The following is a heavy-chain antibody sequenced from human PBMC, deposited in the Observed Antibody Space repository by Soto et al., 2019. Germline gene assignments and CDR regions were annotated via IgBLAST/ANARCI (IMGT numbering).Heavy chain of an antibody. Sequence: GGSLRLSCVASGFTFTSYAMTWVRQATGKGLEWVSTLGDYSHYADSVKGRFTISRGNSQNALNLQMSSQRAEDTAVDCCPKRSITSGTYVLFETWGQATPVT. J-gene: IGHJ5*01. D-gene: IGHD1-26*01. CDR1: GFTFTSYA. CDR2: LGDYS. V-gene: IGHV3-23*01. CDR3: PKRSITSGTYVLFET.